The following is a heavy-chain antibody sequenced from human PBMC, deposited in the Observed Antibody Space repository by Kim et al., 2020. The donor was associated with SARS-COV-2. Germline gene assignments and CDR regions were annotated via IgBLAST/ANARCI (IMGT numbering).Heavy chain of an antibody. CDR2: ISGNRVST. D-gene: IGHD6-13*01. CDR3: AKVGYSSSWYFPPDY. CDR1: GFIFDDYA. Sequence: GGSLRLSCAASGFIFDDYAMHWVRQAPGKGLEWVSFISGNRVSTNYGDSVKGRFTISRDNSKNSLYLEMNSLRTDDTALYYCAKVGYSSSWYFPPDYWG. J-gene: IGHJ4*01. V-gene: IGHV3-43*02.